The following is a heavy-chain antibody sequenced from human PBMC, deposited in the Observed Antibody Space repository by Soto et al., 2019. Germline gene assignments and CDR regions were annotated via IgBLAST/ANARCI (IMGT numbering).Heavy chain of an antibody. J-gene: IGHJ4*02. V-gene: IGHV4-4*02. CDR1: GGSISSSNW. CDR3: ARGIGYRYGPQGDDY. D-gene: IGHD5-18*01. Sequence: QVQLQESGPGLVKPSGTLSLTCAVSGGSISSSNWWSWVRQPPGKGLEWIGEIYHSGSTNYNPSLQSRVTIAVDKSKNQFSLKLSSGTAADTAVYYCARGIGYRYGPQGDDYWGQGTLVTVSS. CDR2: IYHSGST.